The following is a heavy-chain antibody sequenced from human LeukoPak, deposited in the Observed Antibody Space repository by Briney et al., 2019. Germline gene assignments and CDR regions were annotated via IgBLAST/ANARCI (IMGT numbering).Heavy chain of an antibody. CDR3: ARLSSYYGSGSPFDY. V-gene: IGHV5-51*01. J-gene: IGHJ4*02. Sequence: GESLKTSCKGSGYSFTSYWIGWVRQMPGKGLEWMGIIYPGDSDTRYSPSFQGQVTISADKSISTAYLQWSSLKASDTAMYYCARLSSYYGSGSPFDYWGQGTLVTVSS. CDR2: IYPGDSDT. D-gene: IGHD3-10*01. CDR1: GYSFTSYW.